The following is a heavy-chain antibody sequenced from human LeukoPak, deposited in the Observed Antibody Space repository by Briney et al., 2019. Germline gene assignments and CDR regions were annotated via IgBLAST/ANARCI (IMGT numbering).Heavy chain of an antibody. J-gene: IGHJ4*02. CDR2: LYSGGKT. Sequence: PGGSLRLSCAASGFTVSSSYMTWVRQAPGKGLEWVAVLYSGGKTYYADSVKGRFTISRDNSKNTLYLQMNSLRGEDTAVYYCARSAARSTLAPFDCWGQGTLVTVSS. CDR3: ARSAARSTLAPFDC. V-gene: IGHV3-66*02. CDR1: GFTVSSSY.